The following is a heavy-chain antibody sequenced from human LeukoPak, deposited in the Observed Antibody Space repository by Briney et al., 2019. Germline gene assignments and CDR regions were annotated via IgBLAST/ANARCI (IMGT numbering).Heavy chain of an antibody. Sequence: GGSLRLSCAASGFTVNSNYMSWVRQAPGKGLEWVSVIYRSGSTYYADSVKDRFTISRDNSKNTLYLQMNSLRAEDTAVYYCTRDPFDSVGATGILPVVWGQPTV. J-gene: IGHJ4*02. CDR3: TRDPFDSVGATGILPVV. D-gene: IGHD1-26*01. V-gene: IGHV3-66*01. CDR1: GFTVNSNY. CDR2: IYRSGST.